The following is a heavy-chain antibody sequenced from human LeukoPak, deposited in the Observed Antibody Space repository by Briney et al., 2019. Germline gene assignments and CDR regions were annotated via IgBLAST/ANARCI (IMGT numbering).Heavy chain of an antibody. CDR2: ISAYNGNT. J-gene: IGHJ4*02. V-gene: IGHV1-18*01. D-gene: IGHD2-2*03. CDR3: ARGMDIVVVPAATSPLDY. Sequence: ASVKVSCKASGYTFTSYGISWVRQAPGQGLEWMGWISAYNGNTNYAQKLQGRVTMTTDTSTSTAYMELRSLRSDDTAVYYCARGMDIVVVPAATSPLDYWGQGTLVTVSS. CDR1: GYTFTSYG.